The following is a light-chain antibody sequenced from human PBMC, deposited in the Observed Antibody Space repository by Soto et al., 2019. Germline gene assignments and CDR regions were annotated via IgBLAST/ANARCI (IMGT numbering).Light chain of an antibody. Sequence: QPVLTQSSSASASLGSSVKLTCTLSSGHSSYIIAWHQQQPGKGPRYLMRLEGSGSYNKGSGIPDRFSGSSSGAYRYLTISTVHFEAEADYYCATWDSNTRVFGGGTQRTVL. CDR2: LEGSGSY. CDR1: SGHSSYI. V-gene: IGLV4-60*02. J-gene: IGLJ2*01. CDR3: ATWDSNTRV.